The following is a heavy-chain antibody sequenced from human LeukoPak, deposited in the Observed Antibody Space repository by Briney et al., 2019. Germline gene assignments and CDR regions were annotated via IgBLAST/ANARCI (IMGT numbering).Heavy chain of an antibody. Sequence: PGGSLRLSCAASGFTFSSYAMHWVRQAPGKGLEWVAVIWYDGTNKYYADSVKGRFTISRDSSKNTLYLQMNSLRAEDTALYYCARAAYDGSGYLTLWGQGTLVTVSS. CDR1: GFTFSSYA. V-gene: IGHV3-33*01. CDR2: IWYDGTNK. J-gene: IGHJ4*02. D-gene: IGHD3-22*01. CDR3: ARAAYDGSGYLTL.